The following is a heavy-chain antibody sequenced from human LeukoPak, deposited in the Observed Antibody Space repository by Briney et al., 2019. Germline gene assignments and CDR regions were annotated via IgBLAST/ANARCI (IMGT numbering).Heavy chain of an antibody. CDR2: IYYSGST. CDR3: ASHEEGAFDI. Sequence: SGTLSLTCTVSGGSISRYYWSWIRQPPGKGLEWIGYIYYSGSTNYNPCLKSRGTISVDTCKNQFSLKLSCVTAADTAVYYCASHEEGAFDIWGQGTMVTVSS. V-gene: IGHV4-59*01. J-gene: IGHJ3*02. CDR1: GGSISRYY.